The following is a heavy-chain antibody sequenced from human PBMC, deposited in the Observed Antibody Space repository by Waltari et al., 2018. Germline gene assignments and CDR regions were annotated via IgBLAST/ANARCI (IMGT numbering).Heavy chain of an antibody. Sequence: QVQLVQSGAEVKTPGASVKVSCKASGYTFTGYYMHWARQAPGQGLEWMGRINPNSGGTNYAQKFQGRVTMTRDTSISTAYMELSRLRSDDTAVYYCARGGLGEQLWYFRGAFDIWGQGTMVTVSS. D-gene: IGHD5-18*01. CDR2: INPNSGGT. CDR1: GYTFTGYY. J-gene: IGHJ3*02. CDR3: ARGGLGEQLWYFRGAFDI. V-gene: IGHV1-2*06.